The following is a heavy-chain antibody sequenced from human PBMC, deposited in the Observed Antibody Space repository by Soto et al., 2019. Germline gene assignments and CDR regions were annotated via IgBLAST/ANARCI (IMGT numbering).Heavy chain of an antibody. Sequence: QVQLVESGGGVVQPGRSLRLSCAASGFTFSSYGMHWVRQAPGKGLEWVAVISYDGSNKYYADSVKGRFTISRDNSKNTLYLQMNSVRAEDTAVYYCAKDRPRGSRPCYYGMDGWGQGTTVTVSS. CDR2: ISYDGSNK. D-gene: IGHD1-26*01. J-gene: IGHJ6*02. CDR1: GFTFSSYG. V-gene: IGHV3-30*18. CDR3: AKDRPRGSRPCYYGMDG.